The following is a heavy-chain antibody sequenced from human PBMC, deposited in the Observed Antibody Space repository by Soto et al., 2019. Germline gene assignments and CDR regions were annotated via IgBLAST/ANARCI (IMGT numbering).Heavy chain of an antibody. V-gene: IGHV4-31*03. CDR2: INYRGTT. CDR1: GGSINSGDSY. J-gene: IGHJ4*02. CDR3: VRDAPGVASY. D-gene: IGHD2-15*01. Sequence: QVQLQESGPGLVRPSQTLSLTCTVSGGSINSGDSYWNWIRQNPEKGLEWIGYINYRGTTFYNPSLNSRIIISADTSENQFSLKLNSVTAADTAVYYCVRDAPGVASYRGQGTLVTVSS.